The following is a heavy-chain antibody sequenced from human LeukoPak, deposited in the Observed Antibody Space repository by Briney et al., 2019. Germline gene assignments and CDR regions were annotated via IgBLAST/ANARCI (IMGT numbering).Heavy chain of an antibody. CDR2: IYYSGST. Sequence: PTETLWLTCTVSGGSISSSSYYWGWIRQPPGKGLEWIGSIYYSGSTYYNPSLKSRVTISVDTSKNQFSLKLSSVTAADTAVYYCARHVTYYGVPARVDYWGQGTLVTVSS. V-gene: IGHV4-39*01. D-gene: IGHD3-10*01. CDR3: ARHVTYYGVPARVDY. CDR1: GGSISSSSYY. J-gene: IGHJ4*02.